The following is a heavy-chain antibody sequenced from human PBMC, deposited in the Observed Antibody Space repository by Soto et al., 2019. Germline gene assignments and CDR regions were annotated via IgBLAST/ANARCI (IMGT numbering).Heavy chain of an antibody. CDR3: AKLESLDYSYVWGSYRSPHY. V-gene: IGHV3-23*01. CDR1: GFTFNNYA. Sequence: GGSLRLSCAASGFTFNNYALSWVRQAPGKGLEWVSAISGSGGSTYYADSVKGRFTISRDNSKNTLYLQMNTLRAEDTAVYYCAKLESLDYSYVWGSYRSPHYWGQGTLVTVSS. D-gene: IGHD3-16*02. CDR2: ISGSGGST. J-gene: IGHJ4*02.